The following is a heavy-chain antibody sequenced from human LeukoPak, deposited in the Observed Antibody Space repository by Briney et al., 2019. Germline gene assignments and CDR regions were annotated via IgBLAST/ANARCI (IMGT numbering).Heavy chain of an antibody. J-gene: IGHJ4*02. CDR2: INSGVSVT. D-gene: IGHD1-26*01. CDR1: GFTFSPYW. CDR3: ARSFGGTYYFDY. V-gene: IGHV3-74*01. Sequence: GGSLRLSCAASGFTFSPYWMHWVRQAPGKGLVWVSHINSGVSVTSYADSVKGRFTISRDNAKNTLFLQMHSLRADDTAVYYCARSFGGTYYFDYWGQGTLVSVCS.